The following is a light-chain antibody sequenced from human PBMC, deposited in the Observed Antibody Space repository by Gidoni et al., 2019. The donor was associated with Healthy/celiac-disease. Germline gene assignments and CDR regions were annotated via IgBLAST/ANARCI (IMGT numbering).Light chain of an antibody. CDR1: QSISSY. CDR2: AAS. CDR3: QQSYSTPRT. V-gene: IGKV1-39*01. Sequence: DIQMTQSPSSLSASVGDRVTITCRASQSISSYLNWYQQKPGKAAKLLIYAASSLQSGVPSRCSGSGSGTEFTLTISSMQPEDFATYYCQQSYSTPRTFGQGTKVEIK. J-gene: IGKJ1*01.